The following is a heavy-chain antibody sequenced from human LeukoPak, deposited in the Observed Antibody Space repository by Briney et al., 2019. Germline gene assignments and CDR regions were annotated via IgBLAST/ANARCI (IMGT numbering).Heavy chain of an antibody. J-gene: IGHJ3*02. CDR2: ISSSGSTI. Sequence: PGGSLRLSCAASGFTFSDYYMSWVRQAPGKGLEWVSYISSSGSTIYYADSVKGRFTISRDNAKNSLYLQMNSLRAEDTAVYYCARGSEQYYYDSSAAFDIWGQGTMVTVSS. CDR3: ARGSEQYYYDSSAAFDI. V-gene: IGHV3-11*04. CDR1: GFTFSDYY. D-gene: IGHD3-22*01.